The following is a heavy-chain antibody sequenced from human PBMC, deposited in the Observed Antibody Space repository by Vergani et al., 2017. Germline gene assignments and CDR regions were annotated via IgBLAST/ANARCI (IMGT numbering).Heavy chain of an antibody. Sequence: EVQLVESGGGLVQPGGSLRLSCAASGFTVSSNYMSWVRQAPGNGLEWVSVIYSGSSTYYADSVKGRFTISRDNSKNTLYLQMNSLRAEDTAVYYCARDRRRRGIDYWGQGTLVTVSS. V-gene: IGHV3-66*01. D-gene: IGHD3-16*01. CDR2: IYSGSST. CDR3: ARDRRRRGIDY. J-gene: IGHJ4*02. CDR1: GFTVSSNY.